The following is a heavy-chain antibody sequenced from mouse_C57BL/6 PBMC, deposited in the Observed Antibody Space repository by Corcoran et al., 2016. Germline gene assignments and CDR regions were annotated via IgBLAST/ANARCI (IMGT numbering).Heavy chain of an antibody. D-gene: IGHD1-1*01. Sequence: QIQLVQSGPELKKPGETVKISCKASGYTFTTYGMSWVKQAPGKGLKWMGWINTYSGVPTYADDFKGRFAFSLETSASTAYLQINNLKNEDTATYFCARGFHYYGSSHWYFDVWGTGTTVTVSS. CDR3: ARGFHYYGSSHWYFDV. CDR1: GYTFTTYG. J-gene: IGHJ1*03. CDR2: INTYSGVP. V-gene: IGHV9-3*01.